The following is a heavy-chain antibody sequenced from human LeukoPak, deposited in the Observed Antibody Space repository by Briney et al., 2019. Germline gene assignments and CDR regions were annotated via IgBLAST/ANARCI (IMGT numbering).Heavy chain of an antibody. CDR1: GGSISSSTYY. J-gene: IGHJ6*02. Sequence: SETLSLTCTVSGGSISSSTYYWGWIRQPPGKGLEWVGSIYYSGSTYYNPSLKSRVTISVDTSKNQFSLRLSSVTAADTAVYYCARLPSQGVYYYYGMDVWGQGTTVTVSS. CDR2: IYYSGST. V-gene: IGHV4-39*01. D-gene: IGHD3-16*01. CDR3: ARLPSQGVYYYYGMDV.